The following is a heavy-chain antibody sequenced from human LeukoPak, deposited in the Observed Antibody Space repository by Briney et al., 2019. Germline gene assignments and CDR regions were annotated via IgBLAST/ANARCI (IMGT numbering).Heavy chain of an antibody. Sequence: SVKVSCKAPGGTFSSYVINWVRQAPGQGLEWMGGILPIFGTAIYAQHFQGRLTITADESTNSAYMELNRLRSDDTAVYYCARAEDQGRYFDWLPGFDPWGQGTLVTVSS. V-gene: IGHV1-69*13. CDR2: ILPIFGTA. D-gene: IGHD3-9*01. CDR3: ARAEDQGRYFDWLPGFDP. CDR1: GGTFSSYV. J-gene: IGHJ5*02.